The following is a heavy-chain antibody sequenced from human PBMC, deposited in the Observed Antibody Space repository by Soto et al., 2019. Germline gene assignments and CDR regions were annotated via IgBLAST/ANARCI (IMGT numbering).Heavy chain of an antibody. CDR1: GFTFSSYS. CDR3: ARGDVGTAWWWFDP. Sequence: EVQLVESGGGLVQPGGSLRLSCAASGFTFSSYSMNWVRQAPGKGLEWVSYISSSSSTIYYADSVKGRFTISRDNAKNSLDLEMNSLRDEDTAVYYCARGDVGTAWWWFDPLGQGTLVTVSS. J-gene: IGHJ5*02. V-gene: IGHV3-48*02. CDR2: ISSSSSTI. D-gene: IGHD2-21*02.